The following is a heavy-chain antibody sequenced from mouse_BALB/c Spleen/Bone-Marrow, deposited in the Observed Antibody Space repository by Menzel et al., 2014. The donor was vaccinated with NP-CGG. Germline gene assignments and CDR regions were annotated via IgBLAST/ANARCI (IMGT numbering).Heavy chain of an antibody. V-gene: IGHV1-4*01. CDR1: GYTFTSYP. D-gene: IGHD3-3*01. Sequence: VQLQQSGAELARPGASVKMSCKASGYTFTSYPMNWVKQRPGQGLEWIGYINPSSGYSNYNQKFKDKATLTADKSSSTAYMQLSSLTSEDSAVCYGTRRAAYYIDYWGQGTTLTVSS. J-gene: IGHJ2*01. CDR3: TRRAAYYIDY. CDR2: INPSSGYS.